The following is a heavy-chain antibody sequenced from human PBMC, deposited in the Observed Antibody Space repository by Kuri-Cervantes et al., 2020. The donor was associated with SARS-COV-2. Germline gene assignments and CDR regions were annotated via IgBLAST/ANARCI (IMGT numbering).Heavy chain of an antibody. CDR1: GFTVSSNY. Sequence: GESLKISCAASGFTVSSNYMSWVRQAPGKGLEWVANIKQDGSEKYYVDSVKGRFTISRDNAKSSLYLQMNSLRAEDTAVYYCARVRGGGRAAAGLDYWGQGTLVTVSS. D-gene: IGHD6-13*01. CDR3: ARVRGGGRAAAGLDY. CDR2: IKQDGSEK. V-gene: IGHV3-7*01. J-gene: IGHJ4*02.